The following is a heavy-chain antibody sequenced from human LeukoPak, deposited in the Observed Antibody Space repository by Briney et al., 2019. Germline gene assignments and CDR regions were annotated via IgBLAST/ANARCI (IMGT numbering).Heavy chain of an antibody. CDR1: GFTFSSYD. V-gene: IGHV3-33*01. CDR3: ARGPSGGNNLWMDY. D-gene: IGHD1-20*01. CDR2: IWSDGSNK. J-gene: IGHJ4*02. Sequence: GGSLRLSCAASGFTFSSYDMHWVRQAPGKGLEWVAFIWSDGSNKYYADSVKGRFTISRDNAKNSLYLQMNSLRAEDTAVYYCARGPSGGNNLWMDYWGQGTLVTVSS.